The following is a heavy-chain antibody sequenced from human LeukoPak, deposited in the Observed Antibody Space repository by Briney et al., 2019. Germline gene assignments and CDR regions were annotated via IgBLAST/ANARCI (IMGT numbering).Heavy chain of an antibody. D-gene: IGHD6-19*01. CDR2: ISGSGGST. Sequence: SGGSLRLSCAASGFTFSSYAMSSVRQAPGKGLEWVSAISGSGGSTYYADSVKGRFTISRDNSKNTLYLQMNSLRAEDTAVYYCAKLDGSGWYRRHDAFDIWGQGTMVTVSS. CDR3: AKLDGSGWYRRHDAFDI. J-gene: IGHJ3*02. CDR1: GFTFSSYA. V-gene: IGHV3-23*01.